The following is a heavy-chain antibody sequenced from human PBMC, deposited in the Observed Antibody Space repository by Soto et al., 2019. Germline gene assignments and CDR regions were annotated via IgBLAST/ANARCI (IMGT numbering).Heavy chain of an antibody. V-gene: IGHV3-23*01. CDR2: ITDTGGDA. D-gene: IGHD3-10*01. CDR1: GLTLGSRA. J-gene: IGHJ4*02. Sequence: QGGECLRLASVASGLTLGSRAMSWVRQAPGEGLQWVSTITDTGGDAKYADSVRGRFVISRDNSKKTLYLQMTSLTAEDSAMYFCARGSTDFYPGSRIFDFWGRGTLVTVSS. CDR3: ARGSTDFYPGSRIFDF.